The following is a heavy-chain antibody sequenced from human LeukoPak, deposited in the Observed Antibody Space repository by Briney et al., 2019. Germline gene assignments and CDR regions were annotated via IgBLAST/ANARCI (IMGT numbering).Heavy chain of an antibody. D-gene: IGHD3-16*01. CDR1: GGSISSYY. CDR2: IYYSGST. V-gene: IGHV4-59*08. CDR3: WRRGRGNSSDY. Sequence: SETLSLTCTVSGGSISSYYWSWIPQPPGKGLEWIGDIYYSGSTNYNPSLMSRVTISADTSKNQVSLKLSAVTAAHTPLYYCWRRGRGNSSDYWGHGTLVTVSS. J-gene: IGHJ5*01.